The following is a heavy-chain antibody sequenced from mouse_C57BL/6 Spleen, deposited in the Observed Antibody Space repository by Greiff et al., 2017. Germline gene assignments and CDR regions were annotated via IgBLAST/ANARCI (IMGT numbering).Heavy chain of an antibody. D-gene: IGHD1-1*01. Sequence: VQLQPSGAELVKPGASVKLSCKASGYNFTEYTIHWVKQRSGQGLEWIGWFYPGSGSITYHENFKDKATLTADKSSSTVYMELSRLTSEDSAVYFCARHGLDYYYGSCYEAWFAYWGQGTLVTVSA. CDR1: GYNFTEYT. V-gene: IGHV1-62-2*01. CDR3: ARHGLDYYYGSCYEAWFAY. CDR2: FYPGSGSI. J-gene: IGHJ3*01.